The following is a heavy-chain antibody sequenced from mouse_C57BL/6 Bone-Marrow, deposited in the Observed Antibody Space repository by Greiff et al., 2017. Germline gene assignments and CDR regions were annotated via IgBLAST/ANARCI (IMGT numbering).Heavy chain of an antibody. CDR3: TTTTVVATHYYAMDY. CDR1: GFNIKDDY. J-gene: IGHJ4*01. Sequence: DVQLQESGAELVRPGASVKLSCTASGFNIKDDYMHWVKQRPEQGLEWIGWIDPENGDTEYASKFQGKATITADTSSNTAYLQLSSLTSEDTAVYYCTTTTVVATHYYAMDYWGQGTSVTVSS. V-gene: IGHV14-4*01. D-gene: IGHD1-1*01. CDR2: IDPENGDT.